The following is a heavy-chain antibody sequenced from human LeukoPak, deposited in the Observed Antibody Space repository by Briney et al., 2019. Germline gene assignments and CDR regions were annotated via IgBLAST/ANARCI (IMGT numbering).Heavy chain of an antibody. CDR1: GFTFSNYG. CDR2: ITGSGGST. Sequence: PGGSLGLSCAASGFTFSNYGLSWVRQAPGKGLEWVSGITGSGGSTYYADSVKGRFTISRDNSKNTLYLQMNSLRAEDTALDYCAKYSSGWVNDYWGQGTLVTVSS. J-gene: IGHJ4*02. D-gene: IGHD6-19*01. V-gene: IGHV3-23*01. CDR3: AKYSSGWVNDY.